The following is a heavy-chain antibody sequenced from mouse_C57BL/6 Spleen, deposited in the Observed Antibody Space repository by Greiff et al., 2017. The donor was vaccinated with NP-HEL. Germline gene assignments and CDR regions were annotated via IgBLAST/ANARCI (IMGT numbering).Heavy chain of an antibody. D-gene: IGHD1-1*01. J-gene: IGHJ3*01. CDR1: GYTFTEYT. CDR3: ARHEDTGDGTWFAY. V-gene: IGHV1-62-2*01. CDR2: FYPGSGSI. Sequence: QVHVKQSGAELVKPGASVKLSCKASGYTFTEYTIHWVKQRSGQGLEWIGWFYPGSGSIKYNEKFKDKATLTAAKSSSTVYMELSRLTSEDSAVYFCARHEDTGDGTWFAYWGQGTLVTVSA.